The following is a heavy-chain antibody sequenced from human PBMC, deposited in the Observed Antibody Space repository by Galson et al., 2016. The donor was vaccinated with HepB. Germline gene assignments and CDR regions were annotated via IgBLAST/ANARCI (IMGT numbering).Heavy chain of an antibody. D-gene: IGHD6-19*01. V-gene: IGHV4-30-4*08. CDR3: ARVVPAGLRGNWFDP. Sequence: TLSLTCTVSGGSISSGSYYWIWIRQLPEKGLEYIGYIYYSGSTYYNPSLNSRVTLSVDTSKNQFSLKLSSVTAADTAVYYCARVVPAGLRGNWFDPWGQGTLVTVSS. CDR2: IYYSGST. CDR1: GGSISSGSYY. J-gene: IGHJ5*02.